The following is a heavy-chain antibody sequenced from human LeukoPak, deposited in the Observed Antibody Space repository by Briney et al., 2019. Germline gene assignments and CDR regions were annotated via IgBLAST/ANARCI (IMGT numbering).Heavy chain of an antibody. V-gene: IGHV3-23*01. Sequence: PGGSLRLSCAASGFTFSSYAMSWVRQAPGKGLEWVSAISGSGGSTYYADSVKGRFTISRDNSKNTQYLQMNSLRAEDTAVYYCAKYYYGSGSYYKPYHFDYWGQGTLVTVSS. J-gene: IGHJ4*02. D-gene: IGHD3-10*01. CDR2: ISGSGGST. CDR1: GFTFSSYA. CDR3: AKYYYGSGSYYKPYHFDY.